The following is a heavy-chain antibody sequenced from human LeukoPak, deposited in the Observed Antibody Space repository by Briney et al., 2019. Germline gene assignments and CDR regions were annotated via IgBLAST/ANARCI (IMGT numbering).Heavy chain of an antibody. CDR2: ISSDGSNK. CDR3: AKDGPDSSAYYHYFDY. J-gene: IGHJ4*02. D-gene: IGHD3-22*01. Sequence: TGGSLRLSCAASGFTFSNYGMHWVRQAPGKGLEWVALISSDGSNKYYTDSVKGRFTISRDNSKNTLYLQMNSLRAEDTALYYCAKDGPDSSAYYHYFDYWGQGALVTVSS. CDR1: GFTFSNYG. V-gene: IGHV3-30*18.